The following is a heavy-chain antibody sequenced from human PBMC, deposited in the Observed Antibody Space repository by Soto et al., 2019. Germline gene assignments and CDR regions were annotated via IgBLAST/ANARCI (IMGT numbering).Heavy chain of an antibody. J-gene: IGHJ2*01. Sequence: QVQLVQSGPEVKKAGASVKVSCTAPTDYIFLAYGFDWVRQAPGQGLEWMGWISPKFGRTNYARTLQDRFTMTTDVSTNSVSMELRGRRSDGTAVYYCARDDCNGGSCDGGHYLDLWGRGTPISVSS. V-gene: IGHV1-18*01. CDR1: DYIFLAYG. CDR2: ISPKFGRT. CDR3: ARDDCNGGSCDGGHYLDL. D-gene: IGHD2-15*01.